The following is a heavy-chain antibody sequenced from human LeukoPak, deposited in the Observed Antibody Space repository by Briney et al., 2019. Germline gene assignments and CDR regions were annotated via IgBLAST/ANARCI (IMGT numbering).Heavy chain of an antibody. Sequence: SETLSLTCTVSGGSVSSGSYYWSWIRQPPGKGLEWIRYIYFSGGTIYNPSLKSRVTISVDTSENQFSLKLRSVTAADTAVYYCARSGHSYGTYYFDYWGQRSLVTVSS. V-gene: IGHV4-61*01. CDR1: GGSVSSGSYY. D-gene: IGHD5-18*01. J-gene: IGHJ4*02. CDR2: IYFSGGT. CDR3: ARSGHSYGTYYFDY.